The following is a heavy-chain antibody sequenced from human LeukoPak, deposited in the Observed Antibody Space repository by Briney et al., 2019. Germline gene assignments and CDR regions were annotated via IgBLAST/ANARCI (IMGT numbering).Heavy chain of an antibody. CDR2: ISAYNGNT. CDR3: ARDSYSPNYYDSSGYFDAFDI. CDR1: GYTFTSYY. D-gene: IGHD3-22*01. Sequence: LGASVKVSCKASGYTFTSYYMHWVRQAPGQGLEWMGWISAYNGNTNYAQKLQGRVTMTTDTSTSTAYMELRSLRSDDTAVYYCARDSYSPNYYDSSGYFDAFDIWGQGTMVTVSS. J-gene: IGHJ3*02. V-gene: IGHV1-18*04.